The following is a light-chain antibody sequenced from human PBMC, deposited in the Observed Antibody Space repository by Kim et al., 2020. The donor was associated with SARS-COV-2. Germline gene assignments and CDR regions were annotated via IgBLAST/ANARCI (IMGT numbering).Light chain of an antibody. J-gene: IGLJ3*02. CDR3: QAWDSGTAV. CDR1: KLGDNY. V-gene: IGLV3-1*01. CDR2: QDS. Sequence: SVSPGQTARITCSGNKLGDNYVSWYQQRPGQSPVVVIYQDSTRPSEIPERFSGSNSGNTATLTISGTQAMDEADYFCQAWDSGTAVFGGGTKLTVL.